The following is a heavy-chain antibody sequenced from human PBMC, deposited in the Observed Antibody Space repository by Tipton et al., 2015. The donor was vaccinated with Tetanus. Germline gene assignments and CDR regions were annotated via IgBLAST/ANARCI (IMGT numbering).Heavy chain of an antibody. J-gene: IGHJ5*02. CDR3: ARDRGFTTYNYFDP. Sequence: GLVKPSETLSLTCTVTGDSLKNYYWSWIRQSAGKGLEWIGRIYSSGRTDYNPSFESRVVINVDTANNQFTLRLTSVLAADAAAYYCARDRGFTTYNYFDPWGQGTLVTVSS. CDR1: GDSLKNYY. D-gene: IGHD3-22*01. V-gene: IGHV4-4*07. CDR2: IYSSGRT.